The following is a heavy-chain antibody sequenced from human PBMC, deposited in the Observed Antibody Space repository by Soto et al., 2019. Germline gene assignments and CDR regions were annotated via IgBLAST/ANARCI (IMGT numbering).Heavy chain of an antibody. J-gene: IGHJ4*02. CDR3: ARDHGYGDSSSVY. CDR2: VNAAIGNT. CDR1: GYTFTAYA. Sequence: QVQLVQSGAEEKKPGASVKVSCKASGYTFTAYAIHWVRQAPGQRLEYMGWVNAAIGNTKNSQKFQGRVTITRDTSASTAYMELTSLTYEDTAVYYCARDHGYGDSSSVYWGQGTLVTVSS. D-gene: IGHD4-17*01. V-gene: IGHV1-3*05.